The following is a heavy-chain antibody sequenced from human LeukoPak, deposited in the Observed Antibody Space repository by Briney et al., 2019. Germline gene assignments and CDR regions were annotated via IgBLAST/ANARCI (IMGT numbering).Heavy chain of an antibody. CDR1: GFTFSGYA. CDR3: AKERTTVTTAHAFDI. Sequence: GGSLRPSYPASGFTFSGYAMSSVRQAPGNGLEWVSAISGSGGSTYYADSVKGRFTISRDNSKNTLYLQINSLRAEDTAVYYCAKERTTVTTAHAFDIWGQGTMVTVSS. V-gene: IGHV3-23*01. CDR2: ISGSGGST. J-gene: IGHJ3*02. D-gene: IGHD4-17*01.